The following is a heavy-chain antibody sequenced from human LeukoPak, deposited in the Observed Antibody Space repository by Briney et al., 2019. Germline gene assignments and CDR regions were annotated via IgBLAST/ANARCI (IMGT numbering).Heavy chain of an antibody. CDR2: IYHSGST. CDR3: ARDCGSDAFDI. Sequence: PSQTLSLTCAVSGGSISSGGYSWSWIRQPPGKGQEWIGYIYHSGSTYYNPSLKSRVTISVDRSKNQFSLELSSVTAADTAVYYCARDCGSDAFDIWGQGTMVTVSS. V-gene: IGHV4-30-2*01. CDR1: GGSISSGGYS. J-gene: IGHJ3*02.